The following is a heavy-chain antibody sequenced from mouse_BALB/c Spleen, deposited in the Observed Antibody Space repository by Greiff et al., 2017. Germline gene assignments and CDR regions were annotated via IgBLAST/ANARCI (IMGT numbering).Heavy chain of an antibody. Sequence: EVKVVESGGGLVQPGGSLKLSCAASGFTFSSYGMSWVRQTPDKRLELVATINSNGGSTYYPDSVKGRFTISRDNAKNTLYLQMSSLKSEDTAMYYCAREGYRYSDYWGQGTTLTVSS. V-gene: IGHV5-6-3*01. J-gene: IGHJ2*01. CDR2: INSNGGST. D-gene: IGHD2-14*01. CDR3: AREGYRYSDY. CDR1: GFTFSSYG.